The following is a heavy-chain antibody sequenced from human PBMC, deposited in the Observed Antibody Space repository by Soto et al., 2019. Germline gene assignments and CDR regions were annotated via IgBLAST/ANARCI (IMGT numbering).Heavy chain of an antibody. CDR1: GFTFSVFG. Sequence: QVQLVDSGGGVVQPGRSLRLSCAASGFTFSVFGMHWVRQAPGKGLEWVAVISNDGNSEHYADSVKGRFTISRDNSKNTFYLQMNSLSVEDTAVYYCAKTITTIGVSSTGRGALLDNWGQGILVSVSS. J-gene: IGHJ4*02. D-gene: IGHD3-3*01. CDR2: ISNDGNSE. V-gene: IGHV3-30*18. CDR3: AKTITTIGVSSTGRGALLDN.